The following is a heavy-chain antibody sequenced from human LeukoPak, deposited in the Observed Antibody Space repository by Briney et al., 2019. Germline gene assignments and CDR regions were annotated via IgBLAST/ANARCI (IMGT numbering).Heavy chain of an antibody. CDR2: ISWNSGSI. CDR3: ASARSGSYGDAFDI. Sequence: GGSLRLSCAASGFTFADYAMHWVRQAPGKGLEWVSGISWNSGSIGYADSVKGRFTISRDNAKNSLYLQMNSLRAEEMACYYCASARSGSYGDAFDIWGQGTMVTVSS. D-gene: IGHD1-26*01. J-gene: IGHJ3*02. V-gene: IGHV3-9*03. CDR1: GFTFADYA.